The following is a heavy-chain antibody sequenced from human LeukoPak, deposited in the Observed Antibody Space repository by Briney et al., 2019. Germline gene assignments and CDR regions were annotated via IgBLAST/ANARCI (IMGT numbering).Heavy chain of an antibody. CDR1: GFTFDDYG. CDR3: ARDSYYDSSRWDV. J-gene: IGHJ6*02. V-gene: IGHV3-20*04. D-gene: IGHD3-22*01. Sequence: PGGSLRLSCAASGFTFDDYGMSWVSQAPGKGLEWVSGINWNGGSTGYADSVKGRFTISRDSAKNSLYLQMNSLRAEDTALYYCARDSYYDSSRWDVWGQGTTVTVSS. CDR2: INWNGGST.